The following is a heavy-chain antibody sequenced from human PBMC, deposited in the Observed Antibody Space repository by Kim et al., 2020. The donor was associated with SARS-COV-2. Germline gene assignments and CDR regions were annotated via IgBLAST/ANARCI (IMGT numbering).Heavy chain of an antibody. V-gene: IGHV1-18*01. Sequence: QKLQGRVTMTTDTSTSTAYMELRSLRSDDTAVYYCARDPDYYGSGSRDYWGQGTLVTVSS. D-gene: IGHD3-10*01. CDR3: ARDPDYYGSGSRDY. J-gene: IGHJ4*02.